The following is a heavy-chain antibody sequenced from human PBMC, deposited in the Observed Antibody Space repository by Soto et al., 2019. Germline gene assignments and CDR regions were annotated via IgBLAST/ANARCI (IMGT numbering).Heavy chain of an antibody. D-gene: IGHD3-3*01. Sequence: SETLSLTCAVSGDSIISGAYSWSWIRQPPGKGLEWIGYISHSGSTYYNPSLKSRVTISIDTSMNQFALRLSSVTAAATAVYDCGIDGVWSGLDVWGQGTTVTVS. V-gene: IGHV4-30-2*01. CDR2: ISHSGST. CDR1: GDSIISGAYS. CDR3: GIDGVWSGLDV. J-gene: IGHJ6*02.